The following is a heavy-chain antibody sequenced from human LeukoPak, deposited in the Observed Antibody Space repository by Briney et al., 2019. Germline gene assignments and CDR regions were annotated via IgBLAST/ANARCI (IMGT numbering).Heavy chain of an antibody. Sequence: SETLSLTCAVYGGSFSGYYWSWIRQPPGKGLEWIGEINHSGSTNYNPSLKSRVTISVDTSKNQFSLKLSSVTAADMAVYYCARGTKQLKTYYYMDVWGKGTTVTVSS. CDR2: INHSGST. D-gene: IGHD6-6*01. V-gene: IGHV4-34*01. CDR3: ARGTKQLKTYYYMDV. CDR1: GGSFSGYY. J-gene: IGHJ6*03.